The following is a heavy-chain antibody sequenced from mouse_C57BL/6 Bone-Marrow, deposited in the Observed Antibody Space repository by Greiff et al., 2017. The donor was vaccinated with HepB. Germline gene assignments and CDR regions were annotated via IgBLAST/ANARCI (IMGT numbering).Heavy chain of an antibody. V-gene: IGHV5-12*01. J-gene: IGHJ3*01. Sequence: DVHLVESGGGLVQPGGSLKLSCAASGFTFSDYYMYWVRQTPEKRLEWVAYISNGGGSTYYPDTVKGRFTISRDNAKNTLYLQMSRLKSEDTAMYYCARRDARAWFAYWGQGTLVTVSA. CDR2: ISNGGGST. CDR3: ARRDARAWFAY. CDR1: GFTFSDYY.